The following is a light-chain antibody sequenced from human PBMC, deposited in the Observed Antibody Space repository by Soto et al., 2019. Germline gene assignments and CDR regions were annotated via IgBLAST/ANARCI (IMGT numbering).Light chain of an antibody. V-gene: IGKV3-15*01. CDR1: QSVDIN. CDR3: QEYIQWPPGM. CDR2: GAS. J-gene: IGKJ1*01. Sequence: EIVLTQSPATLSVSPGERVTLSCRASQSVDINLAWYQQKPGQAPRLLIYGASTRATDMRGRFRGSGAGAEFTLTISSLQSEDSAVYYCQEYIQWPPGMFGPGTTVDIK.